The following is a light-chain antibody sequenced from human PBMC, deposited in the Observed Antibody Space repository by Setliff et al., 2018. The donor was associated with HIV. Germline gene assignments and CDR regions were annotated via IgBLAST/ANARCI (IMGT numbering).Light chain of an antibody. Sequence: QSALTQPASVSGSPGQSITISCTGISSDVGNYNYVSWYQEHPGKAPKLMIYDVSKRPSGVSNRFSGSKSGNTASLTISGLQAEDEADYHCSSYTGRSGGVFGGGTKVTVL. CDR1: SSDVGNYNY. CDR3: SSYTGRSGGV. CDR2: DVS. J-gene: IGLJ2*01. V-gene: IGLV2-14*01.